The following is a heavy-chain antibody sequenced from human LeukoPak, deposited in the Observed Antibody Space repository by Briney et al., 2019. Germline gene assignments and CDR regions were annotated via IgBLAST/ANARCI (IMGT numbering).Heavy chain of an antibody. V-gene: IGHV3-23*01. CDR1: GFTFSSYA. Sequence: PGGSLRLSCAASGFTFSSYAMSWVRQAPGRGLEWVSAISGSGGSTYYADSVKGRFTISRDNSKNTLYLQMNSLRAEDTAVYYCAETWDIWGSYRYVDYWGQGTLVTVSS. CDR2: ISGSGGST. CDR3: AETWDIWGSYRYVDY. J-gene: IGHJ4*02. D-gene: IGHD3-16*02.